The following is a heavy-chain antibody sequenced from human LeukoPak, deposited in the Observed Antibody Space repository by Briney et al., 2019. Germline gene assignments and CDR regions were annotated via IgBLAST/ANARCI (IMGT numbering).Heavy chain of an antibody. Sequence: SETLSLTCTVSGGSISSGGYYWSWIRQHPGKGLAWIGYIYYSGSTYYNPSLKSRVTISVDTSKNQFSLKLSSVTAADTAVYYCASLAVAGTRNYYYGMDVWGQGTTVTVSS. V-gene: IGHV4-31*03. CDR3: ASLAVAGTRNYYYGMDV. CDR2: IYYSGST. CDR1: GGSISSGGYY. D-gene: IGHD6-19*01. J-gene: IGHJ6*02.